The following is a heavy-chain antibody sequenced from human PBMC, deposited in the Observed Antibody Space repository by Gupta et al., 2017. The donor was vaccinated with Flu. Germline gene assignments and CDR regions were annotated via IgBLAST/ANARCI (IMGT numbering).Heavy chain of an antibody. CDR2: ISSSSSTR. J-gene: IGHJ4*02. D-gene: IGHD3-9*01. V-gene: IGHV3-48*02. CDR1: GFPFSSYS. Sequence: EVQLVESGGGLVQPGGSLRLSCAASGFPFSSYSMNWVRQAPGKGLEWVSYISSSSSTRYYADSVKGRLTISRDNAKNSLYLQMNSLRDEDTAVYYGARASDYDILTGYSGDDYWGQGTRGTVAS. CDR3: ARASDYDILTGYSGDDY.